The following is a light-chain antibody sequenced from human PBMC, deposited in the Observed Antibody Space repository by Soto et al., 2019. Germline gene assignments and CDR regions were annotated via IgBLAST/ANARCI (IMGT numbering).Light chain of an antibody. J-gene: IGLJ1*01. CDR3: CSYAGSLYV. Sequence: QSALTQPASVSGSPGQSITISCTGTSSDVGSYNLVSCYQQHPGKAPKLMIYEVSKRPSGVSNRFSGSKSGNTASLTISGLQAEDEADYYCCSYAGSLYVFGTGTKLTVL. V-gene: IGLV2-23*02. CDR2: EVS. CDR1: SSDVGSYNL.